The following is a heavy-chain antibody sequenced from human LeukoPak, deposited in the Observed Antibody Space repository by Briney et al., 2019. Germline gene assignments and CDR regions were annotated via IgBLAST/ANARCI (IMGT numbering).Heavy chain of an antibody. D-gene: IGHD3-22*01. V-gene: IGHV3-72*01. CDR2: TRNKANSYTT. CDR1: GFTFSDHY. CDR3: TTVGYDSSGYYSYYFDC. J-gene: IGHJ4*02. Sequence: PGGSLRLSCAASGFTFSDHYMDWVRQAPGKGLEWVGRTRNKANSYTTEYAASVKGRFTISRDDSKNSLYLQMNSLKTEDTAVYYCTTVGYDSSGYYSYYFDCWGQGTLVTVSS.